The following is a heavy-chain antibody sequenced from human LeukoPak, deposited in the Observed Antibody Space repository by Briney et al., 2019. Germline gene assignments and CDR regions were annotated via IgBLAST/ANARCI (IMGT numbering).Heavy chain of an antibody. D-gene: IGHD1-14*01. Sequence: PSENLSLTCTVSGGSFSNYYWSWIRQPAGKGLEWIGRIYTSGSTNYNPSVKSRVTMSVDTSNNQFSLKLTSVTAADTAIYYCARRPPQYYGMDVWGQGTTVTVSS. CDR3: ARRPPQYYGMDV. J-gene: IGHJ6*02. V-gene: IGHV4-4*07. CDR2: IYTSGST. CDR1: GGSFSNYY.